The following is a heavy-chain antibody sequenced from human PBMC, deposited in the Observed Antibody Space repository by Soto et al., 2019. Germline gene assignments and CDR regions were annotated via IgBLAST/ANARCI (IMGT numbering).Heavy chain of an antibody. CDR2: LWYDGSNK. Sequence: QVQLVESGGGVVQPGRSLRLSCAASGFTFSSYGMHWVRQAPGKGLEWGAVLWYDGSNKYYADSVKGRFTISRDNSKNTLYLQMNSLRAEDTAVYYCARDRWASSSWYGYYYYGMDVWGQVTTVTVSS. CDR3: ARDRWASSSWYGYYYYGMDV. J-gene: IGHJ6*02. CDR1: GFTFSSYG. V-gene: IGHV3-33*01. D-gene: IGHD6-13*01.